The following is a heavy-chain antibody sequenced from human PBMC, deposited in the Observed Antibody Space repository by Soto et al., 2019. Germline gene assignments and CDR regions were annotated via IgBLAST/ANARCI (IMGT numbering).Heavy chain of an antibody. J-gene: IGHJ5*02. D-gene: IGHD3-3*01. Sequence: ASVKVSCKASGYAFTGYDINWVRQATGQGLEWMGWMNPNSGNTGYAQKFQGRVTMTRNTSISTAYMELSSLTSEDTAVYYCARTHGVLRPRLIYHWGQGSLVTVSS. CDR2: MNPNSGNT. CDR3: ARTHGVLRPRLIYH. V-gene: IGHV1-8*01. CDR1: GYAFTGYD.